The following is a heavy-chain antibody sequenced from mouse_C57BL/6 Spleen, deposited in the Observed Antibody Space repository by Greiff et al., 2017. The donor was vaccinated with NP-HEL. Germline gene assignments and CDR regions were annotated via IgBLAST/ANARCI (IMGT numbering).Heavy chain of an antibody. CDR3: ARDEVANWDDWYFDV. D-gene: IGHD4-1*01. Sequence: EVQVVESGGGLVKPGGSLKLSCAASGFTFSSYAMSWVRQTPEKRLEWVATISDGGSYTYYPDNVKGRFTISRDNAKNNLYLQMSHLKSEETAMYYCARDEVANWDDWYFDVWGTGTTVTVSS. J-gene: IGHJ1*03. CDR1: GFTFSSYA. CDR2: ISDGGSYT. V-gene: IGHV5-4*01.